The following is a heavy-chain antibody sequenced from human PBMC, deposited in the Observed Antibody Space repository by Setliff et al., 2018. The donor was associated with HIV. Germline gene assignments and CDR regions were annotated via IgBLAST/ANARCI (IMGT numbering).Heavy chain of an antibody. V-gene: IGHV1-18*01. CDR1: GYTFTSYG. D-gene: IGHD6-19*01. J-gene: IGHJ4*02. CDR3: ARDGAVADYTGAFDY. CDR2: ISAYNGNT. Sequence: ASVKVSCKASGYTFTSYGISWVRQAPGQGLEWMGWISAYNGNTNYAQKLQGRVTMTTDTSTSTAYMELRSLRSDDTAVYYCARDGAVADYTGAFDYWGQGTPVTVSS.